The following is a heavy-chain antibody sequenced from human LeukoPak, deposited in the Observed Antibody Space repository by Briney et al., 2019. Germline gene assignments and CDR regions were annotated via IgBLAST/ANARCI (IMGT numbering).Heavy chain of an antibody. Sequence: SETLSLTCTVSGGSISSSSYYWGWIRQPPGKGLEWIGSIYYSGSTYYNPSLKSRVTISVDTSKNQFSLKLSSVTAADTAVYYCAREGGYCSSTSCSKRGAFDIWGQGTMVTVSS. V-gene: IGHV4-39*07. D-gene: IGHD2-2*01. CDR3: AREGGYCSSTSCSKRGAFDI. CDR2: IYYSGST. CDR1: GGSISSSSYY. J-gene: IGHJ3*02.